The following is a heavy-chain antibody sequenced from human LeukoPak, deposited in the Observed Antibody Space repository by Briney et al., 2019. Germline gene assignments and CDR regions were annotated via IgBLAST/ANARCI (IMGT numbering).Heavy chain of an antibody. D-gene: IGHD3-22*01. V-gene: IGHV4-30-4*08. Sequence: PSQTLSLTCTVSGGSISSGDYYWSWIRQPPGKGLEWIGYIYYSGSTYYNPSLKSRVTISVDTSKNQFSLKLSSVTAADTAVYYCVAFPRKYDSSGYSDSWGQGTLVTVSS. J-gene: IGHJ5*02. CDR3: VAFPRKYDSSGYSDS. CDR2: IYYSGST. CDR1: GGSISSGDYY.